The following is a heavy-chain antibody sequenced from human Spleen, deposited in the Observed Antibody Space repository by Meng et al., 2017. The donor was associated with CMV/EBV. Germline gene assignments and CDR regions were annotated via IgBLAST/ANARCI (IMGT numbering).Heavy chain of an antibody. D-gene: IGHD7-27*01. Sequence: VQPQESGPGLVKPWETLSLTCIVSGGSISSYYWSWIRQPAGKGLEWIGRIYTSGSTNYNPSLKSRVTMSVDTSKNQFSLKLSSVTAADTAVYYCARTRPPGDWQYYFDYWGQGTLVTVSS. CDR3: ARTRPPGDWQYYFDY. CDR2: IYTSGST. CDR1: GGSISSYY. V-gene: IGHV4-4*07. J-gene: IGHJ4*02.